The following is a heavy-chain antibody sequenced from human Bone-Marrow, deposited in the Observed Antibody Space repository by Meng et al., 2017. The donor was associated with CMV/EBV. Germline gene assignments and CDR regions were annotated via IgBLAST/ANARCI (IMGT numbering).Heavy chain of an antibody. V-gene: IGHV4-34*01. J-gene: IGHJ4*02. Sequence: QVQLQQWGAGLLKPSXXLSLTCAVYGGSFSGYYWSWIRQPPGKGLEWIGEINHSGSTNYNPSLKSRVTISVDTSKNQFSLKLSSVTAADTAVYYCARGTGQGRFDDWGQGTLVTVSS. CDR3: ARGTGQGRFDD. CDR2: INHSGST. CDR1: GGSFSGYY. D-gene: IGHD2-8*02.